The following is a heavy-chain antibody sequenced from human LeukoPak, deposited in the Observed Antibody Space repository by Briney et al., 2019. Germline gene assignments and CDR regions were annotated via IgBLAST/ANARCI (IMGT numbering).Heavy chain of an antibody. CDR3: ARDYGRKGISLLY. CDR2: INPNSGGT. CDR1: GYTFTGYY. D-gene: IGHD1-26*01. V-gene: IGHV1-2*02. Sequence: ASVMVSCKASGYTFTGYYMHWLRQAPGQGLEWMGWINPNSGGTNYAQKFQGRVTMTRDTSISTAYMELSRLRSDDTAVYYCARDYGRKGISLLYWGQGTLVTVSS. J-gene: IGHJ4*02.